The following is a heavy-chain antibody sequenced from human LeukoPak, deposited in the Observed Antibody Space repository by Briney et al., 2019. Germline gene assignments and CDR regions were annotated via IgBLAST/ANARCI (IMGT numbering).Heavy chain of an antibody. D-gene: IGHD3-9*01. CDR3: ARHRVRYFDWAPAYYFDY. CDR1: GYSINSGYY. CDR2: IYRSGST. V-gene: IGHV4-38-2*02. J-gene: IGHJ4*02. Sequence: SETLSLTCTVSGYSINSGYYWVWIRQPPGKGLEWIGSIYRSGSTNYNPSLKSRVTISVDTSKNQFSLKVSSVTAADTAVYYCARHRVRYFDWAPAYYFDYWGQGTLVTVSS.